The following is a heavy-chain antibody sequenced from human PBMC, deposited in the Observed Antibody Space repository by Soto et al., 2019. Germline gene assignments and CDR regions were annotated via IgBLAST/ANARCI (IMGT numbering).Heavy chain of an antibody. CDR2: ISGSGGST. Sequence: EVQLLESGGGLVQPGGSLRLSCAASGFTFSSYAMSWVRQAPGKGLEWVSAISGSGGSTYYADSVKGRFTISRDNSKSTVFLQLNSLRAEDTAVYYCATLDGLSALGTWGKFHHWGQGTLVT. V-gene: IGHV3-23*01. CDR3: ATLDGLSALGTWGKFHH. J-gene: IGHJ1*01. D-gene: IGHD6-13*01. CDR1: GFTFSSYA.